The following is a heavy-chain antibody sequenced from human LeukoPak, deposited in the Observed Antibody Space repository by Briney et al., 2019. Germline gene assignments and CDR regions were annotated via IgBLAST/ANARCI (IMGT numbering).Heavy chain of an antibody. V-gene: IGHV4-30-2*01. J-gene: IGHJ4*02. D-gene: IGHD3-10*01. Sequence: SETLSLTCTVSGDSVSSGDYHWSWIRQPPGKGLEWIGYIYHSGSTYYTPSLMSRVTISVDRSKNHFSLKLTSVTAADTAVYYCARDRRGYYFDYWGQGTLVTVSS. CDR2: IYHSGST. CDR3: ARDRRGYYFDY. CDR1: GDSVSSGDYH.